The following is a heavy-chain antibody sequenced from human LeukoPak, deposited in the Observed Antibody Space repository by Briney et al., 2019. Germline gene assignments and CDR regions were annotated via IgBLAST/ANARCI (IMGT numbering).Heavy chain of an antibody. CDR3: ARGGGLDV. D-gene: IGHD3-16*01. J-gene: IGHJ6*02. Sequence: GGSLRLSCAASGFTFSSYWMNWARQAPGRGLEWVASINHNGNVNYYVDSVKGRFTISRDNAKNSPYLQMSNLRAEDTAVYFCARGGGLDVWGQGATVTVSS. CDR2: INHNGNVN. CDR1: GFTFSSYW. V-gene: IGHV3-7*03.